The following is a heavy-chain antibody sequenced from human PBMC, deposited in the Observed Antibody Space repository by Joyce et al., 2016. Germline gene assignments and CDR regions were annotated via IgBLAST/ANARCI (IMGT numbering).Heavy chain of an antibody. V-gene: IGHV3-30*18. CDR2: IYDGIYK. CDR1: GLTLSKYG. D-gene: IGHD6-25*01. Sequence: QVQLVGSGGGVVQPGRSLRPSCAGSGLTLSKYGVHWGRQAPGKGRDWVAFIYDGIYKYYADSVKVRFTISRDNSKNTVFLEMNSLRTEDTAVYYCAKILTATYSSGWFLDYWGQGTLVTVSS. J-gene: IGHJ4*02. CDR3: AKILTATYSSGWFLDY.